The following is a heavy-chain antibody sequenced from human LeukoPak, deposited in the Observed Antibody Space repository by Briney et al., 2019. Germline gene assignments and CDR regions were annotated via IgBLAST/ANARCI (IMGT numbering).Heavy chain of an antibody. CDR1: GFTFSGYG. CDR3: ARAPPPVAGTMGYFDP. J-gene: IGHJ5*02. CDR2: VWSDGISK. V-gene: IGHV3-33*01. Sequence: PGGSLRLSCAASGFTFSGYGMHWVRQAPGKGLDWVAVVWSDGISKYYADSVKGRFTISRDNSKNTLYLQMNSLRAEDTAVYYCARAPPPVAGTMGYFDPWGQGTLVTVSS. D-gene: IGHD6-19*01.